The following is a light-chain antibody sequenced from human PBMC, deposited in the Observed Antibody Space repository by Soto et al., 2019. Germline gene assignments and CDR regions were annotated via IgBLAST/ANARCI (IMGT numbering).Light chain of an antibody. J-gene: IGKJ4*01. CDR3: QQSYSTPLT. Sequence: DIHMTQAPSSLSASVVDRVTITCRASQTISTYLNWYQQKPEKAPKLLIYAASSLQSGVPSRFSGSGSGTDFTLTISSLQPEDFATYYCQQSYSTPLTFGGGTKVDIK. V-gene: IGKV1-39*01. CDR2: AAS. CDR1: QTISTY.